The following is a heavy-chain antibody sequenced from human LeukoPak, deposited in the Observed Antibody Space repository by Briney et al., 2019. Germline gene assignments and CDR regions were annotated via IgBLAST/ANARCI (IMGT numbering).Heavy chain of an antibody. J-gene: IGHJ4*02. D-gene: IGHD5-24*01. Sequence: SETLSLTCTVSGGFISSSSYYWAWIRQPPGKGLEWIGEINHSGSTNYNPSLKSRVTISVDTSKNQFSLKLSSVTAADTAVYYCARSPPGIRWLQFYFDYWGQGTLVTVSS. CDR3: ARSPPGIRWLQFYFDY. CDR2: INHSGST. V-gene: IGHV4-39*07. CDR1: GGFISSSSYY.